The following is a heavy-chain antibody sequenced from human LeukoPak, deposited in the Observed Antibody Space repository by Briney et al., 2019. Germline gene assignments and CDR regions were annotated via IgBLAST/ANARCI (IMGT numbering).Heavy chain of an antibody. CDR1: GCSISSGGYS. V-gene: IGHV4-30-2*01. CDR2: IYHSGST. Sequence: SETLSLTCAVSGCSISSGGYSWSWIRQPPGKGLEWIGYIYHSGSTYYNPSLKSRVTISVDRSKNQFSLKLSSVTAADTAVYYCARDRCSSTSCYGAFDIWGQGTMVTVSS. CDR3: ARDRCSSTSCYGAFDI. D-gene: IGHD2-2*01. J-gene: IGHJ3*02.